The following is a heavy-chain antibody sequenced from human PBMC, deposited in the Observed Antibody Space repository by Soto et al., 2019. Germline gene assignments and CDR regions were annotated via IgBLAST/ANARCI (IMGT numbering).Heavy chain of an antibody. CDR1: VFPFSSYW. V-gene: IGHV3-74*01. D-gene: IGHD2-2*01. J-gene: IGHJ6*02. CDR3: ARVHCSSTSCADYYYYGMDV. CDR2: INSDGSST. Sequence: GGSLRLSCAASVFPFSSYWMHWVRQAPGKGLVWVSRINSDGSSTSYADSVKGRFTISRDNAKDTLYLQMNSLRAEDTAVYYCARVHCSSTSCADYYYYGMDVWGQGTTVTVSS.